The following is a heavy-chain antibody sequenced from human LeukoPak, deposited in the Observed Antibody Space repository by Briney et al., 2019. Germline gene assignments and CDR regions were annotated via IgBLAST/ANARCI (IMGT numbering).Heavy chain of an antibody. CDR1: GFTFSSYS. J-gene: IGHJ4*02. CDR2: ISSSSSYI. Sequence: GGSLRLSCAASGFTFSSYSMNWVRQAPGKGLEWVSSISSSSSYIYYADSVKGRFTISRDNAKNSLYLQMNSLRAEDTAIYYCAKGRYYDSTGDFDYWGQGTLVTVSS. CDR3: AKGRYYDSTGDFDY. D-gene: IGHD3-22*01. V-gene: IGHV3-21*04.